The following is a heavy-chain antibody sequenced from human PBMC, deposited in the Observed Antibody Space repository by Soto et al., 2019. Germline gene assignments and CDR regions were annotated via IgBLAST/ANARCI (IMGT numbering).Heavy chain of an antibody. Sequence: QVQLVESGGGVVQPGTSLRLSCTASGFNLSNYAMHWVRQAPGKGLEWVAVISYDGDNKYYADSVKGRFTVSRNNSKNTLYLQFNSLRVEDTDRYDCAREPYKSGSKEGAFDCWGQGRLVAVSA. CDR2: ISYDGDNK. CDR1: GFNLSNYA. J-gene: IGHJ4*02. CDR3: AREPYKSGSKEGAFDC. D-gene: IGHD1-26*01. V-gene: IGHV3-30-3*01.